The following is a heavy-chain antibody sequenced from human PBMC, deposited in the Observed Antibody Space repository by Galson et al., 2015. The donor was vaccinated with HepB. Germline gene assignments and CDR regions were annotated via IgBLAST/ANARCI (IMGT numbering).Heavy chain of an antibody. CDR2: ISGSGGST. CDR3: AKPFIVVVPAAISY. V-gene: IGHV3-23*01. D-gene: IGHD2-2*02. CDR1: GFTFSDHY. J-gene: IGHJ4*02. Sequence: SLRLSCAASGFTFSDHYIDWVRQAPGKGLEWVSAISGSGGSTYYADSVKGRFTISRDNSKNTLYLQMNSLRAEDTAVYYCAKPFIVVVPAAISYWGQGTLVTVSS.